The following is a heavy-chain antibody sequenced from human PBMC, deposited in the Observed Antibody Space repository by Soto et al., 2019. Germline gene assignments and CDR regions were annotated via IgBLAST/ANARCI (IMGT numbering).Heavy chain of an antibody. CDR2: IYYSGST. CDR1: GGSISSGDYY. D-gene: IGHD3-9*01. CDR3: ARTVLGPDLLADSFVDYYYYMDF. Sequence: SETLSLTCTVSGGSISSGDYYWSWIRQPPGKGLEWIGYIYYSGSTYYNPSLKSRVTISVNTSKNQFSLKLSSVTAADTAVYYCARTVLGPDLLADSFVDYYYYMDFWGQGTTVTVSS. J-gene: IGHJ6*03. V-gene: IGHV4-30-4*01.